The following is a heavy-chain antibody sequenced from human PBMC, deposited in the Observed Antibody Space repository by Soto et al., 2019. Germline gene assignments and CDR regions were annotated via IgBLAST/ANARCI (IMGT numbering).Heavy chain of an antibody. CDR3: ATGLNTGF. V-gene: IGHV3-15*01. D-gene: IGHD4-17*01. Sequence: EVQLVQSTGGLVKPGESLRLSCAASGVSVTNAWMNWVRQAPGKGLEWVGLIKSKTAGGTTHYAATVKGRFTISRDDSNNMLYLQMTSLKIEDTAVYYCATGLNTGFWGQGSLVTVSS. CDR2: IKSKTAGGTT. CDR1: GVSVTNAW. J-gene: IGHJ4*02.